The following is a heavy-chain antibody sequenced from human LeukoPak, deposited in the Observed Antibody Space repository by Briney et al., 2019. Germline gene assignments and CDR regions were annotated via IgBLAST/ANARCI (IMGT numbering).Heavy chain of an antibody. J-gene: IGHJ4*02. D-gene: IGHD3-22*01. CDR3: ARDSMIVVATLDY. CDR2: ISAYNGNT. CDR1: GYTFTDYY. V-gene: IGHV1-18*04. Sequence: ASVKVSCKASGYTFTDYYMHWVRQAPGQGLEWMGWISAYNGNTNYAQKLQGRVTMTTDTSTSTAYMELRSLRSDDTAVYYCARDSMIVVATLDYWGQGTLVTVSS.